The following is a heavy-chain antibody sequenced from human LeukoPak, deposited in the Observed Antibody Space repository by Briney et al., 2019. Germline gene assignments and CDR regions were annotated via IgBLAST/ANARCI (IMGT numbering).Heavy chain of an antibody. CDR2: IYWDDDK. Sequence: ESGPTLVNPTQTLTLTCTFSGFSLSTSGVGVGWIRQPPGKALEWLALIYWDDDKRYSPSLKGRLTITKDTSKNQVVLTMTHMDPADTATYYCAHHGDLFDYWGQGTLVTVSS. V-gene: IGHV2-5*02. CDR1: GFSLSTSGVG. J-gene: IGHJ4*02. CDR3: AHHGDLFDY.